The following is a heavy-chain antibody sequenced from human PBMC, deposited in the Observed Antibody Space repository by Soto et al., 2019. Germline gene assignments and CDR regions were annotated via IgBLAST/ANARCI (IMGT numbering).Heavy chain of an antibody. V-gene: IGHV3-7*01. CDR2: IKQDGSEK. Sequence: GGSLRLSCAASGFTFSNYWMSWVRQAPGKGLEWVANIKQDGSEKYYVDSVKSRITIKPDTSKNQFSLQLNSVTPEDTAVYYCARGGPTPPYTSSWSFDSWGQGTLVTVSS. CDR1: GFTFSNYW. J-gene: IGHJ4*02. CDR3: ARGGPTPPYTSSWSFDS. D-gene: IGHD6-13*01.